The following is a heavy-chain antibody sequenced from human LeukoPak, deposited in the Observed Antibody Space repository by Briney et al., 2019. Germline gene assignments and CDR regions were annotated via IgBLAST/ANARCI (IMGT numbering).Heavy chain of an antibody. V-gene: IGHV3-21*06. CDR2: VSFGSSYI. CDR3: ARASTEYAVTDGFDT. Sequence: GGSLRLSCAASGFTSKDYTMNWVRQSPGKGLQWVSYVSFGSSYISYADSLKGRFTISRDDAKSSVYLEMISLRTDDTAVYYCARASTEYAVTDGFDTWGPGTLVTVSS. J-gene: IGHJ5*02. CDR1: GFTSKDYT. D-gene: IGHD4-17*01.